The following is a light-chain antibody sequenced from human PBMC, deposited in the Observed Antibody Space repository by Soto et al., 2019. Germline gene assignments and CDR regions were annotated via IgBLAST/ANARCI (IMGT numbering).Light chain of an antibody. J-gene: IGLJ2*01. Sequence: SALTQPASVSGSPGQSITLSCTGTSSDVGGYNYVSWYQQHPGKAPKLMIYDVSNRPSGVSNRFSGSKSGNTASLTISGLQAEDEADYYCSSYTSSSTVVFGGGTQLTVL. CDR2: DVS. CDR3: SSYTSSSTVV. V-gene: IGLV2-14*01. CDR1: SSDVGGYNY.